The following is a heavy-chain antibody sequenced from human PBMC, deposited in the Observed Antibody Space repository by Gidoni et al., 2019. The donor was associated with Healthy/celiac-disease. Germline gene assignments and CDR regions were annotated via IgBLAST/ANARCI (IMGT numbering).Heavy chain of an antibody. V-gene: IGHV4-39*01. CDR2: IYYSGST. CDR1: GGSISSSSYY. Sequence: QLQLQESGPGLVKPSETLSLTCTVSGGSISSSSYYWGWIRQPPGKGLEWIGSIYYSGSTYYNPSLKSRVTISVDTSKNQFSLKLSSVTAADTAVYYCARQAKGLLWFGEFVTHFDYWGQGTLVTVSS. D-gene: IGHD3-10*01. CDR3: ARQAKGLLWFGEFVTHFDY. J-gene: IGHJ4*02.